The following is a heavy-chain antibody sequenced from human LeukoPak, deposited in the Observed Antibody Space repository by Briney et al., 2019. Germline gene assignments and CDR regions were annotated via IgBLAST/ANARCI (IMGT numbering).Heavy chain of an antibody. V-gene: IGHV3-11*04. CDR3: ARCTTGRTFGSLREIKRSREIDY. CDR2: ISSSGSTR. J-gene: IGHJ4*02. Sequence: GGSLRLSCAASGFTFSDYYMSWIRQAPGKGLEWVSYISSSGSTRYYGDSVKGRFTVSRDNAKNSLYLQMNSLRVEDTAVYYCARCTTGRTFGSLREIKRSREIDYWGQGTLVTVSS. CDR1: GFTFSDYY. D-gene: IGHD1-1*01.